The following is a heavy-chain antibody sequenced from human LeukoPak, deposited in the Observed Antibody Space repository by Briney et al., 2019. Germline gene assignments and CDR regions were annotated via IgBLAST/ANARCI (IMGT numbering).Heavy chain of an antibody. J-gene: IGHJ4*02. CDR2: IYHSGST. CDR3: ARVGTMTDY. V-gene: IGHV4-39*07. CDR1: GGSISSSSYY. Sequence: PSETLSLTCTVSGGSISSSSYYWGWIRQPPGKGLEWIGSIYHSGSTYYNPSLKSRVTISVDTSKNQFSLKLSSVTAADTAVYYCARVGTMTDYWGQGTLVTVSS. D-gene: IGHD3-22*01.